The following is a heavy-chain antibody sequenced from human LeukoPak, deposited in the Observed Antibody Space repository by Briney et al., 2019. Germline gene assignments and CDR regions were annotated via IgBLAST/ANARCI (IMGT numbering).Heavy chain of an antibody. V-gene: IGHV4-59*01. CDR1: GGSISSYY. CDR3: ARALNPSDSSRIFDY. J-gene: IGHJ4*02. D-gene: IGHD2-15*01. Sequence: SETLSLTCTVSGGSISSYYWSWIRQPPGKGLEWIGYIYYSGSTNYNPSLKSRVTISVDTSKNQFSLKLSSVTAADTAVYYCARALNPSDSSRIFDYWGQGTLVTVSS. CDR2: IYYSGST.